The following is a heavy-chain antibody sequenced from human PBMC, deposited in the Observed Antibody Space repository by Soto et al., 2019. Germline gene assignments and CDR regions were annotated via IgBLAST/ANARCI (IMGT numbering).Heavy chain of an antibody. V-gene: IGHV1-8*02. D-gene: IGHD1-1*01. CDR1: GCSFTSYD. Sequence: ASVKVSCKSSGCSFTSYDINGVRQATGQGLEWMGWINPNSGNTDYTQKFQGRVTMTRDTSICTAYMELSSLRSEDTAVYYCARAPFLQYFYMDVRGERTSVTVSS. CDR2: INPNSGNT. CDR3: ARAPFLQYFYMDV. J-gene: IGHJ6*03.